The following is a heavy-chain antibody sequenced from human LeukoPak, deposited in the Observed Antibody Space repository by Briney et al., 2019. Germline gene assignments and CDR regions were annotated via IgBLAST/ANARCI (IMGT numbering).Heavy chain of an antibody. CDR1: GSNFPSWW. CDR2: IYPADSGT. Sequence: GESLKISCQASGSNFPSWWSAWVRHMPGKGVVWMGIIYPADSGTRYYPSFQGQVTTSVDRATNTAYLQWGGLKASDTAIYYCARRASVSGKPTEFDNWGQGTLVTVSS. V-gene: IGHV5-51*01. CDR3: ARRASVSGKPTEFDN. J-gene: IGHJ4*02. D-gene: IGHD6-19*01.